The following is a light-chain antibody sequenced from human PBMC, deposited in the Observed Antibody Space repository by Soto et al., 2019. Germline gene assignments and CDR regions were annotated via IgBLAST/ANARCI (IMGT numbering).Light chain of an antibody. Sequence: QSVLTQPAAVSASPGQSISISCTGTTNDIGAFDYVSWYQQHPGKAPKLIIYEIFNRPSGVSHRFSGSKSGNSASLTISGLQAGDEADYYCSSYTTNNAHVFGGGTKVTVL. CDR1: TNDIGAFDY. CDR3: SSYTTNNAHV. CDR2: EIF. V-gene: IGLV2-14*01. J-gene: IGLJ2*01.